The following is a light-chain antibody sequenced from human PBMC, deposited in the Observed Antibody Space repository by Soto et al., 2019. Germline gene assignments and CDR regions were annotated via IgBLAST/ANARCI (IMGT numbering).Light chain of an antibody. Sequence: DLQMTQSPSTLSASVGDRVPITCRASPSISNRLAWYQQKPGKAPNVLIYDASSLESGVPPRFSGSGSATEFILTISSLQPDDFATYHCQHYGGVWTFGQGTKVEIK. CDR3: QHYGGVWT. V-gene: IGKV1-5*01. CDR1: PSISNR. J-gene: IGKJ1*01. CDR2: DAS.